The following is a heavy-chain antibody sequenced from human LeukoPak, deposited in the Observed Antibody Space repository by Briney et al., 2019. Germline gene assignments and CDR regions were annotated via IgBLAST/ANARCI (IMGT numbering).Heavy chain of an antibody. CDR3: AKGGEAGPFDY. Sequence: GGSLRLSCAASGFTFSSYGMHWVRQAPGKGLEWVAVISYDGSNKYYADSVKGRFTISRDNSKNTLYLQMNSLRAEDTAVYYCAKGGEAGPFDYWGQGTLVTVSS. V-gene: IGHV3-30*18. J-gene: IGHJ4*02. CDR2: ISYDGSNK. CDR1: GFTFSSYG. D-gene: IGHD6-19*01.